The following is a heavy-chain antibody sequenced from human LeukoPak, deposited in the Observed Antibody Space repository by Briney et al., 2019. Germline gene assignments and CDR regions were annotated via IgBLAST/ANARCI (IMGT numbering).Heavy chain of an antibody. Sequence: PSETLSLTCTVSGGSVSSGSYYWSWIRQPPGKGLEWIGYIYYSGSTNYNPSLKSRVTISVDTSKNQFSLKLSSVTAADTAVYYCAREEASPAAAGTRDAFDIWGQGTMVTVSS. V-gene: IGHV4-61*01. D-gene: IGHD6-13*01. CDR2: IYYSGST. CDR3: AREEASPAAAGTRDAFDI. J-gene: IGHJ3*02. CDR1: GGSVSSGSYY.